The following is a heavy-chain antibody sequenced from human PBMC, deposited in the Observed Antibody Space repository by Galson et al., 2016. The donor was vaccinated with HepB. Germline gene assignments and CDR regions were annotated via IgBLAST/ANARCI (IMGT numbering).Heavy chain of an antibody. V-gene: IGHV4-39*01. CDR3: ARFVAAGNYGMDV. Sequence: SETLSPTYTVSGGSISSSSYYWVWVRQPPGKGLEWFGSISYTQTTDYKPSLKTRVTISVDTSKKQFSLTLKSVTSADTAIYYCARFVAAGNYGMDVWGQGTTVIVSS. J-gene: IGHJ6*02. CDR2: ISYTQTT. D-gene: IGHD6-13*01. CDR1: GGSISSSSYY.